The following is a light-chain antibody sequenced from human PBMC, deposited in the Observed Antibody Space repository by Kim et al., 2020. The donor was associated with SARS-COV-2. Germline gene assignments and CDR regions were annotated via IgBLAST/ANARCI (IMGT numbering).Light chain of an antibody. CDR1: QGIRND. J-gene: IGKJ4*01. Sequence: ASVGDRVTITGRASQGIRNDLGWYQQKPGKAPKLLIYAASTLQSGVPSRFSGSGSGTDFTLTISSLRPEDFATYYCLQDYNYPVTFGGGTKVDIK. V-gene: IGKV1-6*01. CDR2: AAS. CDR3: LQDYNYPVT.